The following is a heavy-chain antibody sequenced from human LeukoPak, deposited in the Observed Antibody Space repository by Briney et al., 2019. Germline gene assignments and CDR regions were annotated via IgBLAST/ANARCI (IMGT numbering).Heavy chain of an antibody. CDR3: ARENYYDSSDYFDY. V-gene: IGHV3-48*01. Sequence: GGSLRLSCADSGFTFSSYSMNWVRQAPGKGLEWISYISSGGGTIYYADSVKGRFTISRDNAKNSLYLQMTSLRAEDTAVYYCARENYYDSSDYFDYWGQGTLVTVSS. CDR1: GFTFSSYS. D-gene: IGHD3-22*01. J-gene: IGHJ4*02. CDR2: ISSGGGTI.